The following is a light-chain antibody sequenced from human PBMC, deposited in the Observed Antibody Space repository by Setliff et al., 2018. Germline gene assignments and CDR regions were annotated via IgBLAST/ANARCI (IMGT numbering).Light chain of an antibody. Sequence: QSALTQPASVSGSPGQSITISCTGTSSDVGGYNYVSWYQQHPGKAPKLMIYEVSNRPSGVSNRFSGSKTVNTAALTISGLQAEEEADYYCSSYTSSISYVFGTGTKVTVL. V-gene: IGLV2-14*01. CDR3: SSYTSSISYV. J-gene: IGLJ1*01. CDR1: SSDVGGYNY. CDR2: EVS.